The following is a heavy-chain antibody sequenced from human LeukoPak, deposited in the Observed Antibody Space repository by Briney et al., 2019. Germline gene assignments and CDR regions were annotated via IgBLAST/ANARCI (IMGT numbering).Heavy chain of an antibody. D-gene: IGHD3-10*01. CDR1: GFTFKTYA. J-gene: IGHJ4*02. CDR2: ITNGGTA. Sequence: GGPLRLSCVASGFTFKTYAINWVRQSPQKGREWVSCITNGGTAHYGDSVKGRFTISRDNSKSSLYLQMNTLSAEDTAVYYCAKGYFGSGSYYNPYFDYWGQGTLVTVSS. V-gene: IGHV3-23*01. CDR3: AKGYFGSGSYYNPYFDY.